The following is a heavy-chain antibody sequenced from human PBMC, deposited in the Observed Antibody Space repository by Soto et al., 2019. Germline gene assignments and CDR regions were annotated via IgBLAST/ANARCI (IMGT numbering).Heavy chain of an antibody. J-gene: IGHJ4*02. CDR3: ARSDGRY. V-gene: IGHV4-59*01. Sequence: SETLSLTCTVPGGSISSYYWSWIRQPPGKGLEWLGYIYYSGSSNYNPSLKSRVTISVDTSKNQFSLKLSSVTAADTAVYYCARSDGRYWGQGTLVTVSS. CDR1: GGSISSYY. CDR2: IYYSGSS.